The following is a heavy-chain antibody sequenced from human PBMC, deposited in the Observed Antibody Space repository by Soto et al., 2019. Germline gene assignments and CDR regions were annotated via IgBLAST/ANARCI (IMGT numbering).Heavy chain of an antibody. CDR2: ISGSGGIT. V-gene: IGHV3-23*01. Sequence: EVKLLDSGGGLVQTGVSLRLSCAASGFTFSSYAMGWVRQAPGKGLDWVSVISGSGGITYSADSVKGRFTISRDNSKNILYLQMNGLRAEDTAVYYCAKEITDTGGYYYYSMDVWGHGTAVT. D-gene: IGHD3-16*01. CDR1: GFTFSSYA. J-gene: IGHJ6*02. CDR3: AKEITDTGGYYYYSMDV.